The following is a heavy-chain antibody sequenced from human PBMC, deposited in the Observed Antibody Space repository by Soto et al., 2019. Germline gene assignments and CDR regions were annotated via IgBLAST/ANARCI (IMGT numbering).Heavy chain of an antibody. CDR2: IIPILGIA. V-gene: IGHV1-69*04. Sequence: GASVKVSCKASGGTFSSYTISWVRQAPGQGLEWMGRIIPILGIANYAQKFQGRVTITADKSTSTAYMELSSLRSEDTAVYYCARDQFDILTGYSTYYFDYWGQGTLVTVSS. D-gene: IGHD3-9*01. J-gene: IGHJ4*02. CDR1: GGTFSSYT. CDR3: ARDQFDILTGYSTYYFDY.